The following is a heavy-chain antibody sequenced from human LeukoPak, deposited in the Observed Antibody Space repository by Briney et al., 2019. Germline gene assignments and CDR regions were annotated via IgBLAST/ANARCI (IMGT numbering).Heavy chain of an antibody. D-gene: IGHD1-14*01. J-gene: IGHJ5*02. CDR3: ARTPGSNWFDP. V-gene: IGHV1-69*05. CDR1: GGTFSSYA. Sequence: GASVKVSCKASGGTFSSYAISWVRHAPGQGLEWMGGIIPIFGTANYAQKFQGRVTITTDESTSAAYMELSSLRSEDTAVYYCARTPGSNWFDPWGQGTLVTVSS. CDR2: IIPIFGTA.